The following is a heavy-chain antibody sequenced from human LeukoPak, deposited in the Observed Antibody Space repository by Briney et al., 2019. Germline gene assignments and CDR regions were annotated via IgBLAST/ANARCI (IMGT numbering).Heavy chain of an antibody. J-gene: IGHJ4*02. V-gene: IGHV1-8*02. CDR3: ARGHESLNDY. Sequence: ASVKVSCKASGYNFISYYMHWVRQAPGQGLEWMGWMNPNSGNTGYAQKFQGRVTMTRNTSISTAYMELSSLRSEDTAVYYGARGHESLNDYWGQGTLVTVSS. CDR2: MNPNSGNT. CDR1: GYNFISYY.